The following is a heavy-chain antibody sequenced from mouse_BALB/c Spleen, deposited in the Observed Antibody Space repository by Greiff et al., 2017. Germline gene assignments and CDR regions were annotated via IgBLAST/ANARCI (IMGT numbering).Heavy chain of an antibody. D-gene: IGHD1-2*01. J-gene: IGHJ3*01. Sequence: EVHLVESGGGLVQPGGSLKLSCAASGFTFSSYTMSWVRQTPEKRLEWVAYISNSGGSTYYPDTVKGRFTISRDNAKNTLYLQMSSLKSEDTAMYYCARPITTASFAYWGQGTLVTVSA. CDR3: ARPITTASFAY. CDR1: GFTFSSYT. CDR2: ISNSGGST. V-gene: IGHV5-12-2*01.